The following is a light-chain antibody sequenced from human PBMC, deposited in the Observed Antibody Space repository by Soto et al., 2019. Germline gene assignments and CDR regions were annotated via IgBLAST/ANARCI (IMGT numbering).Light chain of an antibody. J-gene: IGLJ3*02. CDR1: TSNIGTNA. CDR3: ATWDDSLNGWV. Sequence: QSVLSQSPSASGTPRQRVTISCSGRTSNIGTNAVNWYHQLPGTAPRLVLYNDNQRPSGVPDRFSGSRSGTSASLAISGLQSEDEADYYCATWDDSLNGWVFGGGTKLTVL. CDR2: NDN. V-gene: IGLV1-44*01.